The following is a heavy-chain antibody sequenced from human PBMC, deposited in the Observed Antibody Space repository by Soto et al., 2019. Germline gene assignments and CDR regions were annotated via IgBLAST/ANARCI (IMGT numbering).Heavy chain of an antibody. CDR2: INHSGST. J-gene: IGHJ3*02. CDR1: GGSFSGYY. CDR3: ARGRMTTIDQGAFAI. D-gene: IGHD4-17*01. V-gene: IGHV4-34*01. Sequence: PSETLSLTCAVYGGSFSGYYWSWIRQPPGKGLEWIGEINHSGSTNYNPSLKSRVTISVDTSKNQFSLKLSSVTAADTAVYYCARGRMTTIDQGAFAIWGQGTMVTVSS.